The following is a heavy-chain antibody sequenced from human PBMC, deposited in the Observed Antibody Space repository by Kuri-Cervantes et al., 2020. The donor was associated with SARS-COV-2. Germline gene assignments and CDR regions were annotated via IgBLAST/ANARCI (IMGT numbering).Heavy chain of an antibody. CDR2: ISATSGGT. V-gene: IGHV3-23*01. D-gene: IGHD2-2*01. CDR3: ARGRDIYASSWFEY. J-gene: IGHJ5*01. CDR1: GFTFGSYA. Sequence: GGSLRLSCAASGFTFGSYAMTWVRQAPGKGLEWVSGISATSGGTYYADSVKGRFTTFRDNSNNRLDLQMSSLRAEDTAVYYCARGRDIYASSWFEYWGQGVLVTVSS.